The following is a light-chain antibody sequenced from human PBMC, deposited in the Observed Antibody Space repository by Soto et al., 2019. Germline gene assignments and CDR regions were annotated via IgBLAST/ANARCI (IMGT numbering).Light chain of an antibody. J-gene: IGLJ7*01. V-gene: IGLV4-69*01. Sequence: QLVLTQSPSASASLGASVKLTCTLSSGHSSYAIAWHQQQPEKGPRYLMKLNSDGSHSKGDAIPDRFSGSSSGAERYLTISSLPSEDEADYYCQTWGTGIAVFGGGTQLTVL. CDR2: LNSDGSH. CDR1: SGHSSYA. CDR3: QTWGTGIAV.